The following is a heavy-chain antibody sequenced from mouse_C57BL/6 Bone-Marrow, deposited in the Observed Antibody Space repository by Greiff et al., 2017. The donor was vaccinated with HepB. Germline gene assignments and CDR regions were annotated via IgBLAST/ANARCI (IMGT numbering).Heavy chain of an antibody. CDR2: INPSSGYT. CDR1: GYTFTSYW. V-gene: IGHV1-7*01. CDR3: ANIYDGYLYAMDY. Sequence: QVQLKESGAELAKPGASVKLSCKASGYTFTSYWMHWVKQRPGQGLEWIGYINPSSGYTKYNQKFKDKATLTADKSSSTAYMQLSSLTYEDSAVYYCANIYDGYLYAMDYWGQGTSVTVSS. J-gene: IGHJ4*01. D-gene: IGHD2-3*01.